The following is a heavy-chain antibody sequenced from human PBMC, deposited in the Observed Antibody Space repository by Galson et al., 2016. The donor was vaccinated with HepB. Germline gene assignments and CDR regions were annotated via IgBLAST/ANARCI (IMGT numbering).Heavy chain of an antibody. D-gene: IGHD7-27*01. CDR3: AHRRSNWGHFDS. CDR2: IYWNDAK. J-gene: IGHJ4*02. V-gene: IGHV2-5*01. Sequence: PALVKPTQTLTLTCNFSGFSISTSGVGVGWIRQPPGKALEWLGLIYWNDAKRYSPCLQSRLTITKDTSKNQVVLTMTNMDPVDTPTYFCAHRRSNWGHFDSWGQGILVTVSS. CDR1: GFSISTSGVG.